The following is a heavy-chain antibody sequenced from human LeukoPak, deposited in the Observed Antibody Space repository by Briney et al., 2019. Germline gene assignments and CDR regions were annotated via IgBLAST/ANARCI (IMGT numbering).Heavy chain of an antibody. CDR1: GFTFSSYS. J-gene: IGHJ4*02. CDR2: ISSSSYI. CDR3: AKEGELRYFDY. Sequence: GGSLRLSCAASGFTFSSYSMNWVRQAPGKGLEWVSSISSSSYIYYADSVKGRFTISRDNAKNSLYLQMNSLRAEDTAVYYCAKEGELRYFDYWGQGTLVTVSS. V-gene: IGHV3-21*01. D-gene: IGHD1-26*01.